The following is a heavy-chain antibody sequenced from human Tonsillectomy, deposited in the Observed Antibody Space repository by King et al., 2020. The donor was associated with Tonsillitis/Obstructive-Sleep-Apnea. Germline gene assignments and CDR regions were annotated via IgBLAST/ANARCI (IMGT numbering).Heavy chain of an antibody. D-gene: IGHD1-1*01. CDR1: GVTVSRSY. CDR2: IYSGGDT. Sequence: QLVQSGGGLVQPGGSLRLSCEASGVTVSRSYMSWVRHVPGKGLEWVSVIYSGGDTYYTDSVKDRVTLSRNISRNTLFLQMNSLRAEDTAVYYCARDMGNWRNLEWYSDLWGRGTLVTVSS. V-gene: IGHV3-66*01. J-gene: IGHJ2*01. CDR3: ARDMGNWRNLEWYSDL.